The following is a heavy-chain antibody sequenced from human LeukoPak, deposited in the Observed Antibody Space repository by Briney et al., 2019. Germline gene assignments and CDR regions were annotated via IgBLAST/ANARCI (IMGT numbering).Heavy chain of an antibody. CDR3: AKGYSSGWYVSWFDP. D-gene: IGHD6-19*01. Sequence: PGGSLRLSCAASGFTFSSYGMHWVRQAQGKGLEWVAVISYEGSNKYYADSVKGRFTISRDNSKNTLYLQMNSLRAEDTAVYYCAKGYSSGWYVSWFDPWGQGTLVTVSS. CDR1: GFTFSSYG. J-gene: IGHJ5*02. V-gene: IGHV3-33*05. CDR2: ISYEGSNK.